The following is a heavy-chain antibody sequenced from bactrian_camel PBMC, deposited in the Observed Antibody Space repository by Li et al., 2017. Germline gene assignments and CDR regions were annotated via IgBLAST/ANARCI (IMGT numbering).Heavy chain of an antibody. D-gene: IGHD1*01. V-gene: IGHV3S57*01. Sequence: HVQLVESGGGPVQAGGSLRLSCAASGYTGRPVCMGWFRQAPGKEREGVAIIDSDGNTVYADSVKDRFTISKDNAKNALYLQMNSLKAEDTAMYYCAASFLRVTAIEALDAEADFGYWCRGTQVTVS. J-gene: IGHJ6*01. CDR1: GYTGRPVC. CDR2: IDSDGNT. CDR3: AASFLRVTAIEALDAEADFGY.